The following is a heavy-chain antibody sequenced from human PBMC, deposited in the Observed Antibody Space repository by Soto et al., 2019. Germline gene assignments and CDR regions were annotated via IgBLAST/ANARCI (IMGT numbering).Heavy chain of an antibody. V-gene: IGHV1-69*02. CDR1: GGTFSSYT. CDR2: IIPILGIA. Sequence: GASVKVSCKASGGTFSSYTISWVRQAPGQGLEWMGKIIPILGIANYAQKFQGRVTITADKSTSTAYMDLSSLRSEDTAVYYCARGGGLLWFGELLVRGPGHFDYWGQETLVTVSS. J-gene: IGHJ4*02. CDR3: ARGGGLLWFGELLVRGPGHFDY. D-gene: IGHD3-10*01.